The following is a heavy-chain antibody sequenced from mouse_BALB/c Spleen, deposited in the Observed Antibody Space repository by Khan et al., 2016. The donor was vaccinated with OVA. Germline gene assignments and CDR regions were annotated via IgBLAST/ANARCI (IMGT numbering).Heavy chain of an antibody. V-gene: IGHV1S81*02. Sequence: QVQLQQSGAELVKPGTSAKLSCKASGYTFSSYYIYWVKQRPGQGLEWIGGINPSNGDINFNEKFKTEATLTVDKSSSTVYMQLSSLTSEDSAVYYCTRSGYGNPFAYWGQGTLVTVSA. CDR1: GYTFSSYY. J-gene: IGHJ3*01. CDR3: TRSGYGNPFAY. CDR2: INPSNGDI. D-gene: IGHD2-10*02.